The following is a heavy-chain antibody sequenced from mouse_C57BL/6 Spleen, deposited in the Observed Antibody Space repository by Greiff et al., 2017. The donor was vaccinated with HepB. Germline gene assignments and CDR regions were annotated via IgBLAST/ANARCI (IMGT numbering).Heavy chain of an antibody. CDR1: GYSITSGYY. V-gene: IGHV3-6*01. D-gene: IGHD2-5*01. J-gene: IGHJ2*01. CDR2: ISYDGSN. CDR3: AREERSNWYYFDY. Sequence: EVQRVESGPGLVKPSQSLSLTCSVTGYSITSGYYWNWIRQFPGNKLEWMGYISYDGSNNYNPSLKNRISITRDTSKNQFFLKLNSVTTEDTATYYCAREERSNWYYFDYWGQGTTLTVSS.